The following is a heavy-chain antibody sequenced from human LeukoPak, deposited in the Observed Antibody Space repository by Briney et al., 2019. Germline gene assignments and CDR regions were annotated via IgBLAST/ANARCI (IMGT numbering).Heavy chain of an antibody. Sequence: PGGSLRLSCAASGFTFSSYAMHWDRQAPGKGLEWVAVISYDGSNKYYADSVKGRFTISRDNSKNTLYLQMDSLSAEDTAVYYCARAGSQSHVDAAMGFCNYWGQGTLVTVSS. J-gene: IGHJ4*02. CDR2: ISYDGSNK. D-gene: IGHD5-18*01. V-gene: IGHV3-30-3*01. CDR1: GFTFSSYA. CDR3: ARAGSQSHVDAAMGFCNY.